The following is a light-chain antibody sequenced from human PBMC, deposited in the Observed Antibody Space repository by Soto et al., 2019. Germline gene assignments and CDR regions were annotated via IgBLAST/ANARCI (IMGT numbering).Light chain of an antibody. J-gene: IGKJ2*01. CDR3: QQYNSYSGT. CDR2: DAS. CDR1: QGISSW. Sequence: DIQMTQSPSTLSASVGDRVTITCRASQGISSWLAWYQQKPGKAPKLLIYDASSLESGVPSRFSGSGSGTEFTLTISSLQPDDFATYYCQQYNSYSGTSGQGTKLEIK. V-gene: IGKV1-5*01.